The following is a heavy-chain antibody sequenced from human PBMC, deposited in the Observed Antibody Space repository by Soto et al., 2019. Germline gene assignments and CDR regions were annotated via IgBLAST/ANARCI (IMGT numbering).Heavy chain of an antibody. CDR2: IKEDGSER. V-gene: IGHV3-7*04. D-gene: IGHD3-10*01. CDR3: ARATGADKEDY. Sequence: EVQLVESGAGLVQPGGSLRLSCAASGFTFSSYWMSWVRQAPGKGLEWVANIKEDGSERYYVDSVKGRFTISRDNAKNSLYLQMNSLRAEDTAVYYCARATGADKEDYWGQGTLVTVSS. CDR1: GFTFSSYW. J-gene: IGHJ4*02.